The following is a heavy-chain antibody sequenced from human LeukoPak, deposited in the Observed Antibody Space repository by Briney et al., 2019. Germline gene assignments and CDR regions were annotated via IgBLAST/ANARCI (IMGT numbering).Heavy chain of an antibody. J-gene: IGHJ6*03. CDR1: GCSFTSYW. CDR2: IYPGDSVT. D-gene: IGHD4-17*01. CDR3: ARHRANYGDYGYYMDV. V-gene: IGHV5-51*01. Sequence: GESLKISCKGSGCSFTSYWIGWVRQMPGKGLEWMGIIYPGDSVTRYSPSFQGQVTISADKSITTAYLQWSSLKASDTAMYYCARHRANYGDYGYYMDVWGKGTTVTVSS.